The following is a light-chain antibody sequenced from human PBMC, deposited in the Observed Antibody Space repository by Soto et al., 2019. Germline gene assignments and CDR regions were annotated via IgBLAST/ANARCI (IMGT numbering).Light chain of an antibody. CDR1: QSVSSSF. CDR2: GAS. CDR3: QQYGSSPYT. V-gene: IGKV3-20*01. J-gene: IGKJ2*01. Sequence: EIVLMQSPGTLSLSPGERATLSCRASQSVSSSFLAWYQQKPGQAPRLLIYGASIMATGIPDRFSGSGSGTDFTFTISSLEPGDFAVYYCQQYGSSPYTFGQG.